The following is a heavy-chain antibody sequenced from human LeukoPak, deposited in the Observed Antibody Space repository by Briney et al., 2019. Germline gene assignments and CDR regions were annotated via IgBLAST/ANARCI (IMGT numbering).Heavy chain of an antibody. J-gene: IGHJ3*02. D-gene: IGHD6-13*01. CDR1: GGSFSGYY. Sequence: SETLFLTCAVYGGSFSGYYWSWIRQHPGKGLEWIGEINHSGSTNYNPPLTSRGTISVDTSNNQFSLKLRSVTAAAADVYLCVCSRDTDAFDIWGQGTMVSVSS. CDR2: INHSGST. CDR3: VCSRDTDAFDI. V-gene: IGHV4-34*01.